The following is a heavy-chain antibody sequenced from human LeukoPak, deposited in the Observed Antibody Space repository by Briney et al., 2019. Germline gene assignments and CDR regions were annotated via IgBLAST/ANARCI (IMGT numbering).Heavy chain of an antibody. D-gene: IGHD3-10*01. CDR1: GYTFTGYY. V-gene: IGHV1-2*02. J-gene: IGHJ5*02. CDR3: ARGRLGTWFGELKA. Sequence: ASVKVSCKASGYTFTGYYMHWVRQAPGQGLEWMGWINPNSGGTNYAQKFQGRVTMTRDTSISTAYMELSSLRSDDTAVYYCARGRLGTWFGELKAWGQGTLVTVSS. CDR2: INPNSGGT.